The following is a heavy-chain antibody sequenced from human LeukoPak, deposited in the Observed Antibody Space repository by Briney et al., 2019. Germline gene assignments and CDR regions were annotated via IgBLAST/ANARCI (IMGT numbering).Heavy chain of an antibody. Sequence: PSETLSLTCTVSGGSISSYHWSWIRQPPGKGLEWIGHIYYTGSTNYNPSLKSRVTISLDTSKNQFSLKLSSVTAADTAVYYCTRSLGVVIHGGMDVWGQGTRSPSR. D-gene: IGHD3-3*01. CDR3: TRSLGVVIHGGMDV. J-gene: IGHJ6*02. V-gene: IGHV4-59*01. CDR1: GGSISSYH. CDR2: IYYTGST.